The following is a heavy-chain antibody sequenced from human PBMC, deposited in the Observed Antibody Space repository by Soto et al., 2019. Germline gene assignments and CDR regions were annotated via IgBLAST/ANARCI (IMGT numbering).Heavy chain of an antibody. Sequence: PGGSLRLSCAASGFTFSDHYMDWVRQAPEKGLEWVGRTRNKANSYTTEYAASVKGRFTISRDDSKNSLYLHMNSLKTEDTAVYYCARERGYDFWSGYSHRAYYFDYWGQGTLVTVSS. D-gene: IGHD3-3*01. CDR1: GFTFSDHY. CDR2: TRNKANSYTT. CDR3: ARERGYDFWSGYSHRAYYFDY. V-gene: IGHV3-72*01. J-gene: IGHJ4*02.